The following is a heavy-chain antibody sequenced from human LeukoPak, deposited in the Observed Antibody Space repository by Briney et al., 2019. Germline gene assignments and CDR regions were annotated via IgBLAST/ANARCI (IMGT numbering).Heavy chain of an antibody. V-gene: IGHV3-30*18. CDR3: AKDKGDFWSGHHY. D-gene: IGHD3-3*01. J-gene: IGHJ4*02. CDR1: GFTFSTYG. CDR2: ISYDGTNK. Sequence: GGSLRLSCAASGFTFSTYGIHWVRQAPGKGLEWVAVISYDGTNKYYADSVKGRFTISRDNSKNTLYLQMNSLRAEDTAVYYCAKDKGDFWSGHHYWGQGTLVTVSS.